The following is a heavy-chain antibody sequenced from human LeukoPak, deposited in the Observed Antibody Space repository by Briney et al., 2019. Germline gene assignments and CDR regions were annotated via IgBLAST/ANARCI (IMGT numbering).Heavy chain of an antibody. CDR3: ATGYTSGTRIDY. CDR1: GFSFSAFS. Sequence: GGSLRLSCAASGFSFSAFSMNWVRQAPGKGLEWVSAISSSSSDIYYTDSVKGRFTISRDNANNFLYLQVSSLRAEDTAVYYCATGYTSGTRIDYWGQGTLVSVSS. CDR2: ISSSSSDI. D-gene: IGHD6-19*01. J-gene: IGHJ4*02. V-gene: IGHV3-21*01.